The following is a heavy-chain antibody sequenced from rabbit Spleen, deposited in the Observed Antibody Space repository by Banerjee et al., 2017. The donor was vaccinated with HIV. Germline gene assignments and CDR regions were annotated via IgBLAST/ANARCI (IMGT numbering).Heavy chain of an antibody. D-gene: IGHD1-1*01. CDR1: GFDFSKYG. J-gene: IGHJ4*01. CDR3: VRGASSSGYYSL. Sequence: EESGGDLVQPEGSLTLSCKASGFDFSKYGVSWVRQAPGKGLEWIGYIDLVFGSTHYATWANGRFTISSHNAQNTLYLQLSGLTAADTATYFCVRGASSSGYYSLWGQGTLVTVS. CDR2: IDLVFGST. V-gene: IGHV1S47*01.